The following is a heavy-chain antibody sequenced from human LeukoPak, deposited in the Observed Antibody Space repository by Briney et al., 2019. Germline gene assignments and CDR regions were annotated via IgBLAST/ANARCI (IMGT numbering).Heavy chain of an antibody. V-gene: IGHV4-39*01. CDR1: GGSISSSSYY. CDR2: IYYSGST. J-gene: IGHJ3*01. CDR3: ARLRIPDDAFDL. D-gene: IGHD1-14*01. Sequence: PSETLSLTCTVSGGSISSSSYYWGWIRQPPGKGLEWIGSIYYSGSTYYNPSLKSRVTISVDTSKNQFSLKLSSVTAADTAVYYCARLRIPDDAFDLWGQGTMVTVSS.